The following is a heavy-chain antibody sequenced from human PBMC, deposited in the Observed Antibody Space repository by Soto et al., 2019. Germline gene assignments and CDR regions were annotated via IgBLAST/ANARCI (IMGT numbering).Heavy chain of an antibody. Sequence: VGSLRLSCAASGFTFSSYAMHWVRQAPGKGLEWVAVISYDGSNKYYADSVKGRFTISRGNSKNTLYLQMNSLRAEDTAVYYCARLFYYDSSGPNYYYYGMDVWGQGTTVTVSS. V-gene: IGHV3-30-3*01. D-gene: IGHD3-22*01. CDR2: ISYDGSNK. CDR3: ARLFYYDSSGPNYYYYGMDV. CDR1: GFTFSSYA. J-gene: IGHJ6*02.